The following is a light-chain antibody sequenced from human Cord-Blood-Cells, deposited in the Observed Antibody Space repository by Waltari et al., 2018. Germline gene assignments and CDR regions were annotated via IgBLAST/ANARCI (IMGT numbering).Light chain of an antibody. V-gene: IGLV3-21*04. J-gene: IGLJ2*01. Sequence: SYVLTQPPSVSVAPGKTARITCGGNNIGSKSVHWYQQKPGQAPVLVIYYDSDRPSGIPERFSGSNSGNTATLTISRVEAEDEADYYCQLWDSSSDHVVFGGGTKLTVL. CDR2: YDS. CDR3: QLWDSSSDHVV. CDR1: NIGSKS.